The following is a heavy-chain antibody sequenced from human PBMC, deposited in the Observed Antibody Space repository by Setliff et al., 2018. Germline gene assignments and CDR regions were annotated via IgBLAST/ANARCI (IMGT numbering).Heavy chain of an antibody. CDR2: IHPNTGST. V-gene: IGHV1-2*06. CDR3: AKQGYSDSLYAFDV. Sequence: VSCKTSGYTFTAYYIYWVRQAPGHGLELMGRIHPNTGSTNYLQDFQGRVTITRDTSIYTVYMELTGLTSGDTAVYYCAKQGYSDSLYAFDVWGQGTVVTVS. CDR1: GYTFTAYY. J-gene: IGHJ3*01. D-gene: IGHD3-16*02.